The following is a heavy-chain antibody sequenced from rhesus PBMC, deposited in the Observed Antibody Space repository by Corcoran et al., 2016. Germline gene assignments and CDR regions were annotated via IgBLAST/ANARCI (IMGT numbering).Heavy chain of an antibody. CDR3: ARDETVAAYSGSYFDAFDF. CDR2: ISGSCGST. D-gene: IGHD1-44*02. V-gene: IGHV4-173*01. Sequence: QLQLQESGPGLVKPSETLSLTCAVSGGSISSNYWSWIRQPPGKGLEWIGRISGSCGSTDYNPSLKSRVTISTDTSKNQFSLKLSSVTAADTAVYYCARDETVAAYSGSYFDAFDFWGQGLRVTVSS. J-gene: IGHJ3*01. CDR1: GGSISSNY.